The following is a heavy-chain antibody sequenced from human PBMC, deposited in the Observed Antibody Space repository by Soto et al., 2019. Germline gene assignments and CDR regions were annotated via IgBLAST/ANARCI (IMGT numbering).Heavy chain of an antibody. CDR3: ARGVAGTGFDL. Sequence: SQTPSLTCAMSRYSASSNTAARNFVRSSPSRGLEWLGRTYYRSNWRHDYAVSVKSRITVNPDTSKNQFSLQLNSVAPDDTAVYYCARGVAGTGFDLWGQGTLVTVSS. J-gene: IGHJ4*02. V-gene: IGHV6-1*01. CDR2: TYYRSNWRH. CDR1: RYSASSNTAA. D-gene: IGHD6-19*01.